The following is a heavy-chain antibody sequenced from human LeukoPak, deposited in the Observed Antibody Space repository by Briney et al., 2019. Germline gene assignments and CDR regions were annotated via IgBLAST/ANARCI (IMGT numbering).Heavy chain of an antibody. CDR3: ARGGGSYWDDIDY. J-gene: IGHJ4*02. V-gene: IGHV3-74*01. CDR1: GFTFSTYY. D-gene: IGHD1-26*01. CDR2: IYSDGSYT. Sequence: GGSLRLPCAASGFTFSTYYMHWVRQAPGKGPLWVSRIYSDGSYTSYADSVKGRFTISRDNAKNTLFLQMNSLRAEDTAVYYCARGGGSYWDDIDYWGQGTLVTVSS.